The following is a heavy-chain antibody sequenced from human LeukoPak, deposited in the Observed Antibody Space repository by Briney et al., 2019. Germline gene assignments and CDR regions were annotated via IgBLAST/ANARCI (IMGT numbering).Heavy chain of an antibody. V-gene: IGHV1-18*01. J-gene: IGHJ3*02. CDR1: GYTFTSYG. CDR2: ISAYNGNT. D-gene: IGHD6-13*01. CDR3: ATYVGYSSSWYMGDAFDI. Sequence: ASVKVSCKASGYTFTSYGISWVRQAPGQGLEWMGWISAYNGNTNYAQKLQGRVTMTTDTSTSTAYMELRSLRSDDTAVYYCATYVGYSSSWYMGDAFDIWGQGTMVTVSS.